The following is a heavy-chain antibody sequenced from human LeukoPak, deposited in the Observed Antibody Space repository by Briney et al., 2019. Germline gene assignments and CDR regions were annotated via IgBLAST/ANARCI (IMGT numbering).Heavy chain of an antibody. CDR2: ISSSSSYI. CDR3: ARDFGYNPFDY. V-gene: IGHV3-21*01. Sequence: PGGSLRLSCAASGFTFSSYSMNWVRQAPGKGLEWVSSISSSSSYIYYADSVKGRFTTSRDNAKNSLYLQMNGLRAEDTAVYYCARDFGYNPFDYWGQGTLVTVSS. D-gene: IGHD5-24*01. CDR1: GFTFSSYS. J-gene: IGHJ4*02.